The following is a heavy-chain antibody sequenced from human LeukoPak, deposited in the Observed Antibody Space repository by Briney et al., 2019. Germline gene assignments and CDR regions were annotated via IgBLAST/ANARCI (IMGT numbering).Heavy chain of an antibody. CDR3: ARVGYSGYSTVVTPGWFDP. D-gene: IGHD4-23*01. CDR1: GGSFSGYY. CDR2: INHSGST. J-gene: IGHJ5*02. V-gene: IGHV4-34*01. Sequence: SETLSLTCAVYGGSFSGYYWSWIRQPPGKGLEWIGEINHSGSTNYCPSLKSRVTISIDTSKNQFSLKLSSVTAADTAVYYCARVGYSGYSTVVTPGWFDPWGQGTLVTVSS.